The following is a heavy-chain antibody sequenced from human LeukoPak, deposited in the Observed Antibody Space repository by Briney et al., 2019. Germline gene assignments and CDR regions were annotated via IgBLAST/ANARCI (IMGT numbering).Heavy chain of an antibody. J-gene: IGHJ4*02. CDR3: ARDSPYDSSGYYYDPFDY. D-gene: IGHD3-22*01. CDR2: ISSSSSTI. Sequence: GGSLRLSCAASGFTFSSYSMNWVRQAPGKGLEWGSYISSSSSTIYYADSVKGPFTISRDNANTSLYLQMNSLRAEDTAVYYCARDSPYDSSGYYYDPFDYWGQGTLVTVSS. CDR1: GFTFSSYS. V-gene: IGHV3-48*04.